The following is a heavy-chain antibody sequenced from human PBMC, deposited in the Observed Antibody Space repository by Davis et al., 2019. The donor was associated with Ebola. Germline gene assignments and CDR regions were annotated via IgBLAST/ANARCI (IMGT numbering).Heavy chain of an antibody. CDR2: IYYSGST. Sequence: LRLSCTVSGGSISSGDYYWSWIRQPPGKGLEWIGYIYYSGSTYYNPSLKSRVTISVDTSKNQFSRKLSSVTAADTAVYYCARVRLWLYNNFDYWGQGTLVTVSS. J-gene: IGHJ4*02. D-gene: IGHD1-1*01. V-gene: IGHV4-30-4*01. CDR3: ARVRLWLYNNFDY. CDR1: GGSISSGDYY.